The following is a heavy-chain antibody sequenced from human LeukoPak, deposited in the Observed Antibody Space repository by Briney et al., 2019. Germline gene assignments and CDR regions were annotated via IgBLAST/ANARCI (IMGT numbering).Heavy chain of an antibody. CDR3: SRGRNGGYNYAAIDF. V-gene: IGHV4-38-2*02. CDR2: VYGGGNT. CDR1: GYSIRSAYY. D-gene: IGHD5-18*01. J-gene: IGHJ4*02. Sequence: PSGTLSLTCTVSGYSIRSAYYWGWIRQSPGKGLEWIGAVYGGGNTHYNPSLESRVKISPDTSKNQFSLKLTSVTAADTAVYYCSRGRNGGYNYAAIDFWGQGTLVTVSS.